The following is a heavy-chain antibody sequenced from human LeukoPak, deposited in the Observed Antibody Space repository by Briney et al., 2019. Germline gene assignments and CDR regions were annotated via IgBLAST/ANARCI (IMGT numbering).Heavy chain of an antibody. D-gene: IGHD5-18*01. CDR1: GGSISSYY. J-gene: IGHJ6*03. CDR2: IYYSGST. CDR3: ARGPDVDTAMAYYYYMDV. Sequence: SETLSLTCTVSGGSISSYYWSRIRQPPGKGLEWIGYIYYSGSTNYNPSLKSRVTISVDTSKNQFSLKLSSVTAADTAVYYCARGPDVDTAMAYYYYMDVWGKGTTVTVSS. V-gene: IGHV4-59*01.